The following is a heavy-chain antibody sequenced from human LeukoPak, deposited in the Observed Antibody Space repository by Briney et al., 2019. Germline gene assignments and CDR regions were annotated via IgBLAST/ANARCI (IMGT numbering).Heavy chain of an antibody. V-gene: IGHV4-30-2*01. CDR3: ARSPIMITFGGVMGYFDY. CDR2: IYHSGST. CDR1: GGSISSGGYS. Sequence: SQTLSLTCAVSGGSISSGGYSWSWIRQPPGKGLEWIGYIYHSGSTYYNPSLKSRVTISVDRSKNQFSLKLSSVTAADTAVYYCARSPIMITFGGVMGYFDYWGQGTTVTVSS. D-gene: IGHD3-16*01. J-gene: IGHJ4*03.